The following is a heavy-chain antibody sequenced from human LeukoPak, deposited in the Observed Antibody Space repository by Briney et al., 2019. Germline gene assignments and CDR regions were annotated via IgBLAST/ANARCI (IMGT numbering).Heavy chain of an antibody. D-gene: IGHD5-24*01. CDR1: GGSFSGYY. J-gene: IGHJ4*02. Sequence: SETLSLTCAVYGGSFSGYYWSWIRQPLGKGLEWIGEINHSGSTNYNPSLKSRVTISVDASKNQFSLKLSSVTAADTAVYYCARVRWLQPFDYWGQGTLVTVSS. V-gene: IGHV4-34*01. CDR3: ARVRWLQPFDY. CDR2: INHSGST.